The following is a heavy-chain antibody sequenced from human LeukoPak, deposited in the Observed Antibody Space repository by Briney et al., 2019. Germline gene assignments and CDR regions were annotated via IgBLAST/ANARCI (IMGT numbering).Heavy chain of an antibody. CDR1: GGSISSSSYF. CDR2: ISNSGTT. CDR3: AKGAGGFSYYNWFDP. Sequence: PSETLSLTCTVSGGSISSSSYFWGWIRLPPGKGLQWIGSISNSGTTHYNPSLESRVTISVDTSKNQFSLKLASVTAADTAIYYCAKGAGGFSYYNWFDPWGQGTLVTVSS. J-gene: IGHJ5*02. D-gene: IGHD5-18*01. V-gene: IGHV4-39*07.